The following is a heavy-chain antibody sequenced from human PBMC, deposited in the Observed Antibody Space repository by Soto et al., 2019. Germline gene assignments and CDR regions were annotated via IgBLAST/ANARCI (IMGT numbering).Heavy chain of an antibody. CDR1: GFTFSSYG. D-gene: IGHD4-17*01. CDR2: IWYDGSNK. J-gene: IGHJ6*02. V-gene: IGHV3-33*01. Sequence: SGGSLRLSCAASGFTFSSYGMHWVRQAPGKGLEWVAVIWYDGSNKYYADSVKGRFTISRDNSKNTLYLQMNSLRAEDTAVYYCARAYGDYSYYYYYGMDVWGQGTTVTVSS. CDR3: ARAYGDYSYYYYYGMDV.